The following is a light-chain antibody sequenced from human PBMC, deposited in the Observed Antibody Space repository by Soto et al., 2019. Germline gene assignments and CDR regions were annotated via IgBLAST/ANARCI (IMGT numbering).Light chain of an antibody. J-gene: IGLJ1*01. CDR1: GSSLGEHA. CDR3: GTWGWGLRV. CDR2: DIY. V-gene: IGLV1-51*01. Sequence: QSVLTQPPSVSAAPGQNVNISCSRVGSSLGEHAMFWYQVLPRAAPRVLIYDIYKRPSGIPDRFSGSTSGPSATLTITAVQVGDEAEYYCGTWGWGLRVFGAGTKVTV.